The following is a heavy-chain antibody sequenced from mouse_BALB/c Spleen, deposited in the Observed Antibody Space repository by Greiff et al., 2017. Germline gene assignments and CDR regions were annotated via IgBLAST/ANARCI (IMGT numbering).Heavy chain of an antibody. CDR2: IRNKANGYTT. V-gene: IGHV7-3*02. J-gene: IGHJ4*01. CDR3: ARELPYYYGSSYYAMDY. D-gene: IGHD1-1*01. Sequence: DVMLVESGGGLVQPGGSLRLSCATSGFTFTDYYMSWVRQPPGKALEWLGFIRNKANGYTTEYSASVKGRFTISRDNSQSILYLQMNTLRAEDSATYYCARELPYYYGSSYYAMDYWGQGTSVTVSS. CDR1: GFTFTDYY.